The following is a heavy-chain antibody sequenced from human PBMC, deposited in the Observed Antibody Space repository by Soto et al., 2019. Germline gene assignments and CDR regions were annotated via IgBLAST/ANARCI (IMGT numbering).Heavy chain of an antibody. CDR1: GFTFSNYW. CDR2: IKSDGSST. J-gene: IGHJ6*02. V-gene: IGHV3-74*01. Sequence: EVQLVESGGGLVQPGESLRLSCAASGFTFSNYWMHWVRQAPGKGLVWVSRIKSDGSSTNYADSVKGRFTSSRDNAKNTLYLQLNSLRVEDTAVYYCARGNYGMDVWGQGTTVTVSS. CDR3: ARGNYGMDV.